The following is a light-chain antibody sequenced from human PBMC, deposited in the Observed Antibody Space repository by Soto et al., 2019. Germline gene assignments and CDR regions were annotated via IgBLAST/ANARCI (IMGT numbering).Light chain of an antibody. V-gene: IGKV1-39*01. CDR1: QSISSY. J-gene: IGKJ3*01. Sequence: DIQMTQSPSSLSASVGDRVTITCRASQSISSYLNWYQQKPGKAPKLLIYAASSLQSGVPSRFSGSGSGTDFTLTISSLQLEDFATYYCQQSYSTPRFTFGPGTKVDIK. CDR3: QQSYSTPRFT. CDR2: AAS.